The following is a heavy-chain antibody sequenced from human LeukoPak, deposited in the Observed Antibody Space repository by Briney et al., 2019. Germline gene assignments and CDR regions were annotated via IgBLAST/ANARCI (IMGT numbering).Heavy chain of an antibody. CDR1: GYTFTSYG. D-gene: IGHD2-2*01. J-gene: IGHJ1*01. CDR3: ARDWYQPLDVTYFQH. CDR2: ISAYNGNT. Sequence: ASVKVSCKASGYTFTSYGITWVRQAPGQGLEWMGWISAYNGNTNYPQKLQGRVTMTTDTSTSTAYMELRSLRSDDTAGYYCARDWYQPLDVTYFQHWGQGTLVTVSS. V-gene: IGHV1-18*01.